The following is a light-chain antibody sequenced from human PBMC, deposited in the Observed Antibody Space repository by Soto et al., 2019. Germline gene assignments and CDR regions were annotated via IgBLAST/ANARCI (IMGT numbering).Light chain of an antibody. J-gene: IGLJ2*01. CDR1: SSDVGGYNF. CDR3: CSYAGRYTWV. Sequence: QSALTQPRSVSGSPGQSVTISCTGTSSDVGGYNFVTWYQQHPGKAPKLMIYAVSERPSGVPDRFSGSKSGNTASLTISGLQAEDEAYYYCCSYAGRYTWVFGGGTKLTVL. V-gene: IGLV2-11*01. CDR2: AVS.